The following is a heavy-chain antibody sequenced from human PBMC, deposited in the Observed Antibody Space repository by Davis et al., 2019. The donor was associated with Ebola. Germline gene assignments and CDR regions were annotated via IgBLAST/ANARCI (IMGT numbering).Heavy chain of an antibody. Sequence: SVKVSCKASGGTFSSYAISWVRQAPGQGLEWMGRIIPILGIANYAQKFQGRVTITRDTSASTAYMELSSLRSEDTAVYYCARGIVGATGYYYYGMDVWGQGTTVTVSS. D-gene: IGHD1-26*01. V-gene: IGHV1-69*04. CDR2: IIPILGIA. J-gene: IGHJ6*02. CDR3: ARGIVGATGYYYYGMDV. CDR1: GGTFSSYA.